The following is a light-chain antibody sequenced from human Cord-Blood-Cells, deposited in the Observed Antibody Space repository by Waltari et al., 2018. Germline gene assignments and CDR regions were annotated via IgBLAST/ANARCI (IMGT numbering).Light chain of an antibody. CDR3: SSYTSSSTWV. Sequence: QSALTQPASVSGSPGQSITISCTGTSSDVGGYNYVSWYQQHPGKAPKLMIYDVSKRTSGVSNRVSGSKSGHTASLTSSGLQAEDEADYYCSSYTSSSTWVFGGGTKLTVL. CDR2: DVS. CDR1: SSDVGGYNY. J-gene: IGLJ3*02. V-gene: IGLV2-14*01.